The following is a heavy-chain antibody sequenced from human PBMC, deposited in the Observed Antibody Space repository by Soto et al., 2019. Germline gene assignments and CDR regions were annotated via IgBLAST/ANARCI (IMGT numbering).Heavy chain of an antibody. CDR1: GGTFSSYA. V-gene: IGHV1-69*13. CDR3: ARGRDGYKLYYYYGMDV. Sequence: SVKVSCKASGGTFSSYAISWVRQAPGQGLEWMGGIIPIFGTANYAQKFQGRVTITADESTSTAYMELSSLRSEDTAVYYCARGRDGYKLYYYYGMDVWGQGATVTVSS. CDR2: IIPIFGTA. J-gene: IGHJ6*02. D-gene: IGHD5-12*01.